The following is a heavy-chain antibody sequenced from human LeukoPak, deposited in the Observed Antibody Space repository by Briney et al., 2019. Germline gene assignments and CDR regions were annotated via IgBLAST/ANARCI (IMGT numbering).Heavy chain of an antibody. CDR1: GGSISSYY. CDR3: ASGIDKNWFHP. V-gene: IGHV4-59*01. D-gene: IGHD1-26*01. Sequence: PSETLSLTCTVSGGSISSYYWSGIRQPPGKGLEWIGYIYYSGSTYYNPSLRSRVTISVDTSKNQFSLKLSSVTAADTAVYYCASGIDKNWFHPWGQGTLVTVSS. J-gene: IGHJ5*02. CDR2: IYYSGST.